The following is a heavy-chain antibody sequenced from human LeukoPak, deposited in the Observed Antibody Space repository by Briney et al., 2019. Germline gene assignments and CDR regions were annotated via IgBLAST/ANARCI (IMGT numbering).Heavy chain of an antibody. Sequence: SVKVSCKASGGTFSSYAISWVRQAPGQGLEWMGGIIPIFGTANYAQKFQGRVTITADESTSTAYMELSSLRSEDTAVYYCARDPPSNYYGSGMRAFDIWGQGTMVTVSS. CDR3: ARDPPSNYYGSGMRAFDI. CDR2: IIPIFGTA. V-gene: IGHV1-69*13. J-gene: IGHJ3*02. CDR1: GGTFSSYA. D-gene: IGHD3-10*01.